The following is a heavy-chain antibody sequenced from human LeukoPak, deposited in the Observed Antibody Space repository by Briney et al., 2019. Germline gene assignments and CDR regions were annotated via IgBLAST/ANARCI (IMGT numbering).Heavy chain of an antibody. CDR3: ARARHKWELLGGFDY. D-gene: IGHD1-26*01. CDR1: GFTFSSYW. Sequence: GGSLRLSCAASGFTFSSYWMSWVRQAPGKGLEWVAVISYDGSNKYYADSVKGRFTISRDNSKNTLYLQMNSLRAEDTAVYYCARARHKWELLGGFDYWGQGTLVTVSS. V-gene: IGHV3-30-3*01. J-gene: IGHJ4*02. CDR2: ISYDGSNK.